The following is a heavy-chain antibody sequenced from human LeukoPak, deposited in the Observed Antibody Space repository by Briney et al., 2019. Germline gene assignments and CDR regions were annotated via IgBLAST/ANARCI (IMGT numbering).Heavy chain of an antibody. D-gene: IGHD1-14*01. Sequence: GGSLRLSCAASGFTFEDYAMHWVRQAPGKGLELVSGINWNSASTGYADSVKGRFAISRDNVMNSLYLQMNSLRPEDTALYYCVKDRRNPYRPEGPFDPWGQGTLVTVSS. V-gene: IGHV3-9*01. CDR2: INWNSAST. CDR1: GFTFEDYA. CDR3: VKDRRNPYRPEGPFDP. J-gene: IGHJ5*02.